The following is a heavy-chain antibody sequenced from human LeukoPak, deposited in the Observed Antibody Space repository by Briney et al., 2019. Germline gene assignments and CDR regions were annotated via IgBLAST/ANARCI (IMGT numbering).Heavy chain of an antibody. CDR1: GYIFTGYY. D-gene: IGHD5-12*01. CDR2: INPNSGDT. CDR3: ARVNPSGYDLKDYYYYMDV. J-gene: IGHJ6*03. Sequence: ASVKVSCKASGYIFTGYYMHWVRQAPGQGLEWMGWINPNSGDTNYAQKFQGRVTITRDTSISTAYMELSRLRSDDTAVYYCARVNPSGYDLKDYYYYMDVWGKGTTVTVSS. V-gene: IGHV1-2*02.